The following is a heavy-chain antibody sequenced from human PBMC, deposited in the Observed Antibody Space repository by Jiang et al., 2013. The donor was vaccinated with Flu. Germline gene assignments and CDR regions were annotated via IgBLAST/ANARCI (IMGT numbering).Heavy chain of an antibody. CDR3: ARAGHCGGDCYDPQSLDY. CDR1: GFTFSSYW. D-gene: IGHD2-21*02. CDR2: IKQDGSEK. Sequence: GGGLVQPGGSLRLSCAASGFTFSSYWMSWVRQAPGKGLEWVANIKQDGSEKYYVDSVKGRFTISRDNAKNSLYLQMNSLRAEDTAVYYCARAGHCGGDCYDPQSLDYWGQGTLVTVSS. V-gene: IGHV3-7*05. J-gene: IGHJ4*02.